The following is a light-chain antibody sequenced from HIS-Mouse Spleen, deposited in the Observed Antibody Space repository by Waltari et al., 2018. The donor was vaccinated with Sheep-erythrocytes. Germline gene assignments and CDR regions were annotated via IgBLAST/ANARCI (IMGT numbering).Light chain of an antibody. CDR1: QSVLYSSNNKNY. J-gene: IGKJ4*01. CDR2: WAA. CDR3: QQYYSTLT. Sequence: DIVMTQSPDSLAVSLGERATINCKSSQSVLYSSNNKNYLAWYQQKPGQPPKLLIYWAATRESGVPDRFSGGGSGTDFTLTISGLQAEDVAVYYCQQYYSTLTFGGGTKVEIK. V-gene: IGKV4-1*01.